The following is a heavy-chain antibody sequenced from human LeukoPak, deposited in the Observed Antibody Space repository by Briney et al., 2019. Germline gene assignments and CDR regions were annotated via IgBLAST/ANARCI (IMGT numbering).Heavy chain of an antibody. Sequence: PGGSLRLSCAASGFTFSSYSMNWVRQAPGKGLEWVSYISSSSSTIYYADSVKGRFTISRDNSKNTLYLQMNSLRAEDTAVYYCAKDRAYSSSSKGFFYWGQGTLVTVSS. V-gene: IGHV3-48*01. J-gene: IGHJ4*02. CDR1: GFTFSSYS. D-gene: IGHD6-6*01. CDR2: ISSSSSTI. CDR3: AKDRAYSSSSKGFFY.